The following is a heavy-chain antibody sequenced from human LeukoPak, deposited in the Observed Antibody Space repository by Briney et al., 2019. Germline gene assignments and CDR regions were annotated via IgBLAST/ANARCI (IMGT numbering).Heavy chain of an antibody. CDR2: ISYDGRNK. Sequence: GRSLRLSCAASGFTFSSFAMHWVRQAPGKGLEWVALISYDGRNKYYADSVKGRFTISRDNSKNTLYVQMNSLRAEDTTVYYCAREKSSGWSRFDYWGQGTLVTVSS. CDR1: GFTFSSFA. D-gene: IGHD6-19*01. J-gene: IGHJ4*02. V-gene: IGHV3-30*04. CDR3: AREKSSGWSRFDY.